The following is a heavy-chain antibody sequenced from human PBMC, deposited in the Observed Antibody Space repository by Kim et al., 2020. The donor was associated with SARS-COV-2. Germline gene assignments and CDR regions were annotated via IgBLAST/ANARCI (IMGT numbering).Heavy chain of an antibody. Sequence: SETLSLTCAVSGGSISSSNWWSLVRQPPGKGLEWIGEIYHSGSTNYNPSLKSRVTISVDKSKNQSSLKLSSVTAADTAVYYCVRDDIGIAAAGTGTYWGQGTLVTVSS. CDR3: VRDDIGIAAAGTGTY. CDR1: GGSISSSNW. J-gene: IGHJ4*02. CDR2: IYHSGST. V-gene: IGHV4-4*02. D-gene: IGHD6-13*01.